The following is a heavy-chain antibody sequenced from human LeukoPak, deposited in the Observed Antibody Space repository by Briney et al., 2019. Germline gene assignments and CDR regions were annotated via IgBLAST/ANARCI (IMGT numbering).Heavy chain of an antibody. J-gene: IGHJ4*02. CDR1: GGSISRNNYY. CDR3: ARHGIAARWTHEQTPLDY. D-gene: IGHD6-6*01. V-gene: IGHV4-39*01. CDR2: MYYSGST. Sequence: TSETLSLTCTVSGGSISRNNYYWGWVRQPPGKGLEWIGSMYYSGSTYYNPSLKSRVTISVDTSKNQFSLKLSSVTAADTAVYYCARHGIAARWTHEQTPLDYWGQGTLVTVSS.